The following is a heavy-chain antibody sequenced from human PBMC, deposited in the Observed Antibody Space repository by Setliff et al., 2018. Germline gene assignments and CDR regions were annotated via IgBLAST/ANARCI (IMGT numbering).Heavy chain of an antibody. Sequence: SVKVSCKASGDTFSSYGISWVRQAPGQGLEWMGGTIPMFGSTSYAQKFLGRVTIITDESTTTAYMELSSLGSEDTAVYYCVREGVDTRSSTDYRYYMDVWGKGTTVTVSS. J-gene: IGHJ6*03. V-gene: IGHV1-69*05. D-gene: IGHD5-18*01. CDR3: VREGVDTRSSTDYRYYMDV. CDR1: GDTFSSYG. CDR2: TIPMFGST.